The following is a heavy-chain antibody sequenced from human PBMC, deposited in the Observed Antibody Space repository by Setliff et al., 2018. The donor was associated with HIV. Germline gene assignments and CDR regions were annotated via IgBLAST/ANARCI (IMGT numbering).Heavy chain of an antibody. CDR2: IDTDNGYR. V-gene: IGHV1-3*04. J-gene: IGHJ4*02. Sequence: ASMKVSCKASGYTFSEYAIHWVRQAPGQRLEWMGRIDTDNGYRRYSPKLQGRVTITKDTSANTAYMELRGLRSEDTAVYYCARWCAAAGCYPAIYHFDSWGQGTLVTVSS. CDR1: GYTFSEYA. CDR3: ARWCAAAGCYPAIYHFDS. D-gene: IGHD2-2*01.